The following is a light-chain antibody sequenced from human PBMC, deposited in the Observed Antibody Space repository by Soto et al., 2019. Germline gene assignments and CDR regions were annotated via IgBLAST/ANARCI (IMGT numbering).Light chain of an antibody. CDR3: QQYGSLFS. CDR2: AAS. Sequence: PGERATLSCRASQSVSSNFLAWYQQKPGQAPRLLIYAASRRATGIPDRFSGSGSGTDFTLSISRLEPEDFAVYYCQQYGSLFSFGGGTKVEIK. CDR1: QSVSSNF. V-gene: IGKV3-20*01. J-gene: IGKJ4*01.